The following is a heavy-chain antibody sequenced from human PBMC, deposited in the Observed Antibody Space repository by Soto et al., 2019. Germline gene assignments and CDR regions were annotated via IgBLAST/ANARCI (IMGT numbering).Heavy chain of an antibody. CDR3: ASTLAFCGGNCYLPNFDT. Sequence: QVQLVQSGTEVQKPGSSVKLSCKTSGGTFTNYDISWVRQAPGQGLEWMGGIIPLFGSPNYSPEFAGRVTISADEVSTTAHLELSSLIFEDTAVYFCASTLAFCGGNCYLPNFDTWGQGTLVIVSS. D-gene: IGHD2-21*01. V-gene: IGHV1-69*01. CDR1: GGTFTNYD. CDR2: IIPLFGSP. J-gene: IGHJ4*02.